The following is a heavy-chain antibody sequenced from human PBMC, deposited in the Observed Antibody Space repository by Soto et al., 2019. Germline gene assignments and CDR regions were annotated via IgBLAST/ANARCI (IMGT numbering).Heavy chain of an antibody. CDR1: GFIFSSYG. V-gene: IGHV3-30*18. Sequence: GGSLRLSCAASGFIFSSYGMHWVRQAPGKGLEWLAAISYHGKNKYYADSVKGRFTISRDNSKNTLFMQMDSLRPEDTAVYYCTKDPHFDYWGQGTLVTVS. J-gene: IGHJ4*02. CDR3: TKDPHFDY. CDR2: ISYHGKNK.